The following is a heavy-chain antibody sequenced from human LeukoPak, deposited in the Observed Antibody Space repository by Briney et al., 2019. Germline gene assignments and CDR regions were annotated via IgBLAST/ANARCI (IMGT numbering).Heavy chain of an antibody. V-gene: IGHV3-21*01. Sequence: PGGSLRLSGAASGFTFSSYAMYWVRQAPGKGLEWVSSISSSSSYIYYADSVKGRFTISRDNAKNSLYLQMNSLRAEDTAVYYCARGDATMTSYYFDYWGQGTLVTVSS. CDR1: GFTFSSYA. D-gene: IGHD3-22*01. J-gene: IGHJ4*02. CDR3: ARGDATMTSYYFDY. CDR2: ISSSSSYI.